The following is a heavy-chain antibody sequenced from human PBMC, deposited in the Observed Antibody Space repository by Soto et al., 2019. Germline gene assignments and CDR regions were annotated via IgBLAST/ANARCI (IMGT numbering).Heavy chain of an antibody. J-gene: IGHJ3*02. D-gene: IGHD6-13*01. CDR2: ISYDGSNK. V-gene: IGHV3-30*18. CDR3: AKLVGYSSSWYRGGAFDI. CDR1: GFTFSSYG. Sequence: QVQLVESGGGVVQPGRSLRLSGAASGFTFSSYGMHWVRQAPGKGLEWVAVISYDGSNKYYADSVKGRFTISRDNSKNTLYLQMNSLRAEDTAVYYCAKLVGYSSSWYRGGAFDIWGQGTMVTVSS.